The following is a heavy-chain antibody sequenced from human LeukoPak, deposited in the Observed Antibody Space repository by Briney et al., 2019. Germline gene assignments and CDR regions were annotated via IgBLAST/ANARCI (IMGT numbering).Heavy chain of an antibody. J-gene: IGHJ4*02. D-gene: IGHD6-6*01. V-gene: IGHV3-30*04. CDR2: IRYDGSNK. CDR3: ASIAARVFDY. CDR1: GFTFSSYA. Sequence: PGRSLRLSCAASGFTFSSYAMHWVRQAPGKGLEWVAFIRYDGSNKYYADSVKGRFTISRDNSKNTLYLQMNSLRAEDTAVYYCASIAARVFDYWGQGTLVTVSS.